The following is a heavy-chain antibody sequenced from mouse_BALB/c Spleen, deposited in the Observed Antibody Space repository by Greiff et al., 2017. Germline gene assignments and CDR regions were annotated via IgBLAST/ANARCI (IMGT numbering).Heavy chain of an antibody. J-gene: IGHJ4*01. CDR2: ISCYNGAT. D-gene: IGHD1-1*01. CDR1: GYSFTGYY. CDR3: ASAYYGSSLYYAMDY. V-gene: IGHV1S34*01. Sequence: LVKTGASVKISCKASGYSFTGYYMHWVKQSHGKSLEWIGYISCYNGATSYNQKFKGKATFTVDTSSSTAYMQFNSLTSEDSAVYYCASAYYGSSLYYAMDYWGQGTSVTVSS.